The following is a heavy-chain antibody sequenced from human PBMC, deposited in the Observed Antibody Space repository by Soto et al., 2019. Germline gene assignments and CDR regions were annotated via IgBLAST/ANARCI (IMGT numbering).Heavy chain of an antibody. J-gene: IGHJ6*02. Sequence: GAPAEATSKASRLILIYKSGCWVRQDPGQRLEWMGWINAGNGNTKYSQKFQGRVTITRDTSASTAYMELSSLRSEDTAVYYCAREPIDYYYGMDVWGQGTTVTVSS. D-gene: IGHD2-21*01. CDR3: AREPIDYYYGMDV. CDR2: INAGNGNT. V-gene: IGHV1-3*01. CDR1: RLILIYKS.